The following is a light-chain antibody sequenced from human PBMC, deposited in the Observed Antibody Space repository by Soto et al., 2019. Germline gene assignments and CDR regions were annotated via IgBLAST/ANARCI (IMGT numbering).Light chain of an antibody. V-gene: IGLV8-61*01. Sequence: VVTQEPSISVSPGGTVTLTCGLTSGSVSITSYPSWFQQTPGQAPRTLIYSTNTRSSGVSDRFSGSILGGKAALTITGAQAADESDYYCALYLGGGITVFGGGTQLTVL. J-gene: IGLJ3*02. CDR3: ALYLGGGITV. CDR1: SGSVSITSY. CDR2: STN.